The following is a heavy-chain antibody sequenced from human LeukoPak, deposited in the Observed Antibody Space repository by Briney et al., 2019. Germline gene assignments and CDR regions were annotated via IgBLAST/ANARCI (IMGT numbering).Heavy chain of an antibody. CDR2: IYYSGST. CDR3: ARDIRRRSSLVY. D-gene: IGHD6-13*01. J-gene: IGHJ4*02. V-gene: IGHV4-30-4*01. Sequence: SSETLSLTCTVSGGSISSDYWSWIRQPPGKGLEWIGYIYYSGSTYYNPSLESRVTISVDTSKNQFSLKLSSVTAADTAVYYCARDIRRRSSLVYWGPGSKVTVSS. CDR1: GGSISSDY.